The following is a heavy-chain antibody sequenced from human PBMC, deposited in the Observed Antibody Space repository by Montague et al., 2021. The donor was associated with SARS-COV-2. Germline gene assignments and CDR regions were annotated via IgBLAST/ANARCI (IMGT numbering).Heavy chain of an antibody. Sequence: SETLSLTCSVSSGSIISSGYYWGWNRQPPGKELEWIGNIYYSGTTYYNPSIQSRGTISVDTSKNHLSLRLSSVTAADTAVYFCARGMIRGVTTPFDYWGQGSQVTVSS. V-gene: IGHV4-39*02. CDR1: SGSIISSGYY. J-gene: IGHJ4*02. CDR2: IYYSGTT. CDR3: ARGMIRGVTTPFDY. D-gene: IGHD3-10*01.